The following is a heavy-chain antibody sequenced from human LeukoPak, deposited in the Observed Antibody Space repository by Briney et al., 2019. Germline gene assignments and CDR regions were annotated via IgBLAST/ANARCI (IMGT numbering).Heavy chain of an antibody. Sequence: SETLSLTCAVYGGSFSGYYWSWIRQPPGKGLEWIGEINHSGSTNYNPSLKSRVTISVDTSKNQFSLKLSSVTAADTAVYYCARDMGTYYDILTGYNPGNWFDPWGQGTLVTVSS. CDR1: GGSFSGYY. D-gene: IGHD3-9*01. V-gene: IGHV4-34*01. CDR3: ARDMGTYYDILTGYNPGNWFDP. J-gene: IGHJ5*02. CDR2: INHSGST.